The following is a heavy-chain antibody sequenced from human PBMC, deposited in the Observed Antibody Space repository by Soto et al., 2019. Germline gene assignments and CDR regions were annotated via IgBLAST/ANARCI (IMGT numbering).Heavy chain of an antibody. CDR1: GDSDSSSRVT. CDR3: VRLIGNSWLDF. CDR2: TDYRSKWYN. V-gene: IGHV6-1*01. Sequence: SQTLSLTCAISGDSDSSSRVTWNWIRPSPSRGLEWLGRTDYRSKWYNDYAESVKSRITINPDTSKNQFSLHLNSVTPEDTAVYYCVRLIGNSWLDFWGQGTLVTVSS. J-gene: IGHJ5*01. D-gene: IGHD1-26*01.